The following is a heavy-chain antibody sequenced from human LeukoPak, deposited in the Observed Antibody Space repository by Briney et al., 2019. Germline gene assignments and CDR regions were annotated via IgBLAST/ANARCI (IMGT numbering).Heavy chain of an antibody. J-gene: IGHJ4*02. V-gene: IGHV3-30*02. CDR3: AKDRYGSGSYEGLFDY. CDR1: GFTFSSYG. CDR2: IRYDGSNK. Sequence: GSLRLSCAASGFTFSSYGMHWVRQAPGKGLEWVAFIRYDGSNKYYADSVKGRFTISRDNSKNTLYLQMNSLRAEDTAVYYCAKDRYGSGSYEGLFDYWGQGTLVTVSS. D-gene: IGHD3-10*01.